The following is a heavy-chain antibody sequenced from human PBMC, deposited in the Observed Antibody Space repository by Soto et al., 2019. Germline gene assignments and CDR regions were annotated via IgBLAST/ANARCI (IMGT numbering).Heavy chain of an antibody. D-gene: IGHD3-9*01. CDR1: GGSFSGYY. V-gene: IGHV4-34*01. CDR3: ARGALRYFDWLFRWFDP. CDR2: INHSGST. J-gene: IGHJ5*02. Sequence: QVQLQQWGAGLLKPSETLSLTCAVYGGSFSGYYWSWIRQPPGKGLEWIGEINHSGSTNYNPSLKSRVTISVDTSKNQFSLKLGSVTAADTAVYYCARGALRYFDWLFRWFDPWGQGTLVTVSS.